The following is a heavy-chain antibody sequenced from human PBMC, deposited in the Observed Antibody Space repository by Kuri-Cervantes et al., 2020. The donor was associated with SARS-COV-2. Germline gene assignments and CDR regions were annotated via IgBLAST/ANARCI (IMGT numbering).Heavy chain of an antibody. J-gene: IGHJ3*02. V-gene: IGHV4-34*01. CDR2: INHSGST. CDR3: ATLLSLDAFDI. CDR1: GGSFSGYY. Sequence: ESLKISCAVYGGSFSGYYWSWIRQPPGKGLEWIGEINHSGSTNYNPSLKSRVTISVDTSKNQSSPKLSSVTAADTAVYYCATLLSLDAFDIRGQGTMVTVSS. D-gene: IGHD3-16*02.